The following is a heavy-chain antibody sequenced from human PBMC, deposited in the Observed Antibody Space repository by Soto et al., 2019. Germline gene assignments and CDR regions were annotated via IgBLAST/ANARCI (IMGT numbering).Heavy chain of an antibody. CDR1: GYTFTSYG. J-gene: IGHJ3*01. CDR2: ISAYNGNT. CDR3: ANVEISHHTGGFGELFN. Sequence: XSVKVSCTASGYTFTSYGSRLVRQAPGQGLEWMGWISAYNGNTNYSQKLQGRVTMTTDTSTSTAYMELGSLRSDDTAVYYCANVEISHHTGGFGELFNWGQGTMVTVSS. D-gene: IGHD3-10*01. V-gene: IGHV1-18*01.